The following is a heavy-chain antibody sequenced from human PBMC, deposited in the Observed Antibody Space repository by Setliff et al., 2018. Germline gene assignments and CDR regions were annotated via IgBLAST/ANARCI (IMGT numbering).Heavy chain of an antibody. CDR1: GGSISSSSYY. CDR3: ARRETYCNFWSGYYAY. CDR2: IYYSGST. J-gene: IGHJ4*02. V-gene: IGHV4-39*07. D-gene: IGHD3-3*01. Sequence: SETLSLTCTVSGGSISSSSYYWGWIRQPPGKGLEWIGSIYYSGSTYYNPSLKSRVTISVDTSKNQFSLKLSSVTAADTAVYYCARRETYCNFWSGYYAYWGQGTLVTVSS.